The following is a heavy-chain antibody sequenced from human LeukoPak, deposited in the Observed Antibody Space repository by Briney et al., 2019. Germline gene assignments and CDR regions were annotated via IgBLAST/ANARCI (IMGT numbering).Heavy chain of an antibody. J-gene: IGHJ3*02. Sequence: PGGSLRLSCAASRFTFNTYAMSWVRQAPGKGLEWVSAITDSGGSTYYADSVKGRFTISRENSKNTLYLQMNSLRAEDTAIYYCAKDATIFGVAIMDAFDIWGQGTMVTVSS. D-gene: IGHD3-3*01. V-gene: IGHV3-23*01. CDR3: AKDATIFGVAIMDAFDI. CDR1: RFTFNTYA. CDR2: ITDSGGST.